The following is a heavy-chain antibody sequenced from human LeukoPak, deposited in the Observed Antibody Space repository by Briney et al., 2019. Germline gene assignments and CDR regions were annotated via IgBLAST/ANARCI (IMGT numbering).Heavy chain of an antibody. Sequence: EASVKVSCKASGYTFTDYYMHWVRQAPGQGLEWLGWINPHSGSTKNTQNFQGRVTMTRDTSISTAYMELSRLRFDDTAVYYCARGERYSSSSSDYWGQGTLVTVSS. D-gene: IGHD6-6*01. V-gene: IGHV1-2*02. CDR2: INPHSGST. J-gene: IGHJ4*02. CDR1: GYTFTDYY. CDR3: ARGERYSSSSSDY.